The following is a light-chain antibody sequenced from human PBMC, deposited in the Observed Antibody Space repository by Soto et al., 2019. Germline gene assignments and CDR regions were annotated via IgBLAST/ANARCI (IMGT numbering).Light chain of an antibody. CDR3: QQYGSPPTWT. J-gene: IGKJ1*01. CDR1: QSVSSGY. V-gene: IGKV3-20*01. CDR2: GAS. Sequence: DIVLTQSPGTLSLSPGERATLSCRASQSVSSGYLAWYQQKPGQAPRLLIYGASSRATGIPDRFSGSGSGTDFTLTISRLEPEDFAVYYCQQYGSPPTWTFGQGTKVEIK.